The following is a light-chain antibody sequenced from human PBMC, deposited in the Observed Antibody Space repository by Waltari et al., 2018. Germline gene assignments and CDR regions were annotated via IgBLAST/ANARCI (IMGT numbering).Light chain of an antibody. CDR1: QSLVHDDGHTY. Sequence: DIVMTQTPLSSPVTLGQPASISCRSSQSLVHDDGHTYLSWLQQRPGQPPRLLIYQISNRFSGVPDIFSGSGAGTDFTLKISRVETEDVGVYYCMQITQFPWTFGQGTKVEIK. V-gene: IGKV2-24*01. CDR3: MQITQFPWT. CDR2: QIS. J-gene: IGKJ1*01.